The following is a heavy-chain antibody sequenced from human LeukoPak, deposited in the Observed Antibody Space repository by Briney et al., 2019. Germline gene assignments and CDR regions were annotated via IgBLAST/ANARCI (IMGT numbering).Heavy chain of an antibody. CDR2: ISYDGSNK. CDR3: ARRRCSSTSCWQNYYYYMDV. CDR1: GFTFSSYA. J-gene: IGHJ6*03. V-gene: IGHV3-30-3*01. Sequence: PGGSLRLSCAASGFTFSSYAMHWVRQAPGKGLEWVAVISYDGSNKYYADSVKGRFTISRDNSKNTLYLQMNSLRAEDTAVYYCARRRCSSTSCWQNYYYYMDVWGKGTTVTVSS. D-gene: IGHD2-2*01.